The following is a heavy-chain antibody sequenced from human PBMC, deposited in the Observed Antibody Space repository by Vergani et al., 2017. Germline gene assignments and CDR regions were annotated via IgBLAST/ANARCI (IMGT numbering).Heavy chain of an antibody. V-gene: IGHV1-46*03. CDR1: GYTFSNYY. CDR2: INPSGGHT. Sequence: QVPVVQSGAELKKSGASVKVSCKTSGYTFSNYYMHWVRQAPGQGLEWMGIINPSGGHTNYAQKFQGRVTMTRDTSTSTVYMELSSLRSEDTAIYYFARGDYGILTGDRYWGQGTLVTVSA. CDR3: ARGDYGILTGDRY. J-gene: IGHJ4*02. D-gene: IGHD3-9*01.